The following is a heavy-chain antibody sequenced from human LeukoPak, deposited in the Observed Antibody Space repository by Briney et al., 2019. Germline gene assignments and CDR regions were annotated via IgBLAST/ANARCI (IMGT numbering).Heavy chain of an antibody. Sequence: ASVKVSCKASGYTFTSYDINWVRQATGQGLEWMGWMNPNSGNTGYAQKFQGRVTMTEDTSTDTAYMELSSLRSEDTAVYYCATDLSHIVVGNWGQGTLVTVSS. V-gene: IGHV1-8*01. CDR2: MNPNSGNT. J-gene: IGHJ4*02. D-gene: IGHD2-2*01. CDR1: GYTFTSYD. CDR3: ATDLSHIVVGN.